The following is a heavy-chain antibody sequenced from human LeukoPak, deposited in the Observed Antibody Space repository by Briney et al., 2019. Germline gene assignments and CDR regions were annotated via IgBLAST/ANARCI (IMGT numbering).Heavy chain of an antibody. CDR1: AFTFSNYA. J-gene: IGHJ4*02. CDR2: LRGSGSGSGSGT. Sequence: GGSLRLSCAASAFTFSNYAMNWVRQAPGKGLEWVSNLRGSGSGSGSGTYYADSVKGRFTISRDDAKNSVYLQMNSLRVEDTAFYYCARDVNWGFDFWGQGALVTVSS. CDR3: ARDVNWGFDF. V-gene: IGHV3-21*05. D-gene: IGHD3-16*01.